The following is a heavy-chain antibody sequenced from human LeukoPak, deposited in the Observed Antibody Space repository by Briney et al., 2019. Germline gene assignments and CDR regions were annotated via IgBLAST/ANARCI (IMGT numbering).Heavy chain of an antibody. J-gene: IGHJ4*02. CDR2: IYYSGST. D-gene: IGHD6-13*01. CDR1: GGSISSSSYY. V-gene: IGHV4-39*07. CDR3: AREAAEGYFDY. Sequence: PSETLSLTRTVSGGSISSSSYYWGWIRQPPGKGLEWIGSIYYSGSTYYNPSLKSRVTISVDTSKNQFSLKLSSVTAADTAVYYCAREAAEGYFDYWGQGTLVTVSS.